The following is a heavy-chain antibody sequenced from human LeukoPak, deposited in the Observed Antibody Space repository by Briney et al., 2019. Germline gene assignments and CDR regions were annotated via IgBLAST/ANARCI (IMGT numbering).Heavy chain of an antibody. CDR3: ARAHVGAGLAFDV. CDR2: IAIGGDT. Sequence: GGSLRLSCAASGFTFSNYDMHWVRQPTGKGLEWVAAIAIGGDTYYPASVKGRLTISRENAKNSLYLQMNSLRAGDTAMYYCARAHVGAGLAFDVWGQGTVVTVSS. J-gene: IGHJ3*01. CDR1: GFTFSNYD. V-gene: IGHV3-13*01. D-gene: IGHD1-26*01.